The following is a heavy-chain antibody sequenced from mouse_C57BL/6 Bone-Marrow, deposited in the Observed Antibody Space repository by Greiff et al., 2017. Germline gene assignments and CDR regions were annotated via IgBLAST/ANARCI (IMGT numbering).Heavy chain of an antibody. CDR1: GYTFTSYW. V-gene: IGHV1-72*01. CDR3: ARGYGSSYVRENYFDY. CDR2: IAPTSGGT. Sequence: QVQLQQPGAELVKPGASVKLSCKASGYTFTSYWMHWVKQRPGRGLEWIGRIAPTSGGTKYNEKFKSKATLTVDKPSSTAYMQLSSLTSEDSAVYYCARGYGSSYVRENYFDYWGQGTTLTVSS. J-gene: IGHJ2*01. D-gene: IGHD1-1*01.